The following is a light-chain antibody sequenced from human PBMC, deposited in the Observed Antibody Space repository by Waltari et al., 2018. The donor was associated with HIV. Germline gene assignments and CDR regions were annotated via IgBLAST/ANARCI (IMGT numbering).Light chain of an antibody. J-gene: IGKJ1*01. CDR3: MHGQQTPV. CDR1: QSLQHSNGHNY. Sequence: MIQSPDYLAVSPGESVSISCRSSQSLQHSNGHNYLDWYVQRPGQAPQLLIYLSSRRASGVPDRIAGSGSGRDFILKISRVEAEDVGVYYCMHGQQTPVFGQGTKVEVK. V-gene: IGKV2-28*01. CDR2: LSS.